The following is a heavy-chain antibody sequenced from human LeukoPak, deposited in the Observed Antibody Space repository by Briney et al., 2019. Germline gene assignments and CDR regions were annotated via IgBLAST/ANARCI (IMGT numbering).Heavy chain of an antibody. V-gene: IGHV4-61*02. CDR2: IYTSGST. J-gene: IGHJ4*02. Sequence: PSETLPLTCTVSGGSISSGSYYWSWIRQPAGKGLEWIGRIYTSGSTNYNPSLKSRVTISVDTSKNQFSLKLSSVTAADTAVYYCASTTLDYYDSSGPPFDYWGQGTLVTVSS. CDR3: ASTTLDYYDSSGPPFDY. D-gene: IGHD3-22*01. CDR1: GGSISSGSYY.